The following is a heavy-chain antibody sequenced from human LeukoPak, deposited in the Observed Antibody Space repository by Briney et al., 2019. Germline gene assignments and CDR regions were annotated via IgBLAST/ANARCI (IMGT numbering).Heavy chain of an antibody. V-gene: IGHV3-21*01. J-gene: IGHJ4*02. CDR3: ARDIAKPSGAY. D-gene: IGHD3-10*01. Sequence: GGSLRLSCAASGFTFSSYTMNWVRQAPGKGLGWVSSISNTGSYIHYADSVKGRFTISRDNSKNTLYLQMNSLRAEDTAAYYCARDIAKPSGAYWGQGTLVTVSS. CDR1: GFTFSSYT. CDR2: ISNTGSYI.